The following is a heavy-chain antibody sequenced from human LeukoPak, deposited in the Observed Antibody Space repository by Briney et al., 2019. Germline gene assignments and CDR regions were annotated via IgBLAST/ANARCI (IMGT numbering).Heavy chain of an antibody. CDR3: TRDHCSFANCYEDYYYGMDV. CDR2: INPNNGGK. CDR1: GYTFTDYY. J-gene: IGHJ6*02. D-gene: IGHD2-2*01. V-gene: IGHV1-2*02. Sequence: GASVKVFCKASGYTFTDYYMHWVGQAPGEELEWMGWINPNNGGKTYEQNFQGRVTMTRDTSISTAYMELSRLRSDDSAIYYCTRDHCSFANCYEDYYYGMDVWGQGTTVTVSS.